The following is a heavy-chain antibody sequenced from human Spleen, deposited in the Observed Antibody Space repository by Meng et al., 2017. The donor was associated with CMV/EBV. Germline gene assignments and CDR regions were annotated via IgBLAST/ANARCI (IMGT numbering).Heavy chain of an antibody. V-gene: IGHV3-21*01. CDR2: ITSGVRGGRTYI. CDR1: GFTFSSYD. J-gene: IGHJ4*02. CDR3: AKEGSGDKPLDY. D-gene: IGHD4-17*01. Sequence: GESLKISCTASGFTFSSYDMNWNRQGPGKGLEWVSSITSGVRGGRTYIYYADSVKGRFTISRDNAKNSLYLQMYTLRADDTAVYYCAKEGSGDKPLDYWGQGTLVTVSS.